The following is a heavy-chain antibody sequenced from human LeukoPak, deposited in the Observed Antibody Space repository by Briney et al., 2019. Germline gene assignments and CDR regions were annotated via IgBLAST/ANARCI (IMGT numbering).Heavy chain of an antibody. CDR2: IYFSGTI. V-gene: IGHV4-59*01. J-gene: IGHJ6*03. CDR3: ARISPSSGTYWENFYYYMDV. D-gene: IGHD1-26*01. CDR1: GGSISNYD. Sequence: PSETLSLTFTVSGGSISNYDWTWIRQPPGKGLEWIGWIYFSGTINYNPSLKSRVTISLDTSNNQFSLKLTSVTAADTAVYYCARISPSSGTYWENFYYYMDVWGKGTTVTVSS.